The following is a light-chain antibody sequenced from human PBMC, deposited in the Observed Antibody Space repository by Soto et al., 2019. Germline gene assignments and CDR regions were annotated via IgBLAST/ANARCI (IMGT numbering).Light chain of an antibody. V-gene: IGKV3-20*01. CDR3: QQCGSSPPWT. J-gene: IGKJ1*01. CDR2: GAS. Sequence: EIVLTQSPGTLSLSPRERATLSCRASQSVSSSYLAWYQQKPGQAPRLLIYGASSRATGIPDRFSGSGAATDFTLTISRLEPEDFALYYCQQCGSSPPWTFGQGTKGEIK. CDR1: QSVSSSY.